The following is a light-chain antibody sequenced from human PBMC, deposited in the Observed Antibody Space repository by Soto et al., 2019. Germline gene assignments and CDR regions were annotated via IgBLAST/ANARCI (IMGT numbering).Light chain of an antibody. V-gene: IGLV2-8*01. CDR2: DVT. J-gene: IGLJ2*01. Sequence: QSALTQPPSASGSPGQSVTISCTGTSSDVGGYNYVSWYQQHPGKAPKLMIYDVTKRPSGVPDRFSGSKSGSTASLTVSGLQAEDEADYYCSSYAGGNNVVFGGGTKLTVL. CDR1: SSDVGGYNY. CDR3: SSYAGGNNVV.